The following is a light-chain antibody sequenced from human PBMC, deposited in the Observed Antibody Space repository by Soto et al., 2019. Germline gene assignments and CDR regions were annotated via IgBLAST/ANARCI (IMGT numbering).Light chain of an antibody. CDR2: AAS. Sequence: DIQMSQSPSSLSASVGDRVTITCRASQSIEMQLNWYQQKPGKAPKLLIYAASSLQSGVPSRFSGSGSGTDFTLTISSLQPEDFATYYCQQSYSTPRTFGQGTKVDIK. CDR1: QSIEMQ. J-gene: IGKJ1*01. CDR3: QQSYSTPRT. V-gene: IGKV1-39*01.